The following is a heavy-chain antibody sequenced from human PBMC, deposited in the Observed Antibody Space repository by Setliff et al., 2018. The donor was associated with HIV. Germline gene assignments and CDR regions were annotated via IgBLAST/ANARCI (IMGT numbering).Heavy chain of an antibody. CDR3: AKSERRQDITIFGVVAD. J-gene: IGHJ4*02. Sequence: PGESLKISCAASGFTFDDYTMHWVRQAPGKGLEWVSLISWDGGSTYYADSVKGRFTISRDNSKNSLYLQMNSLRTEDTALYYCAKSERRQDITIFGVVADWGQGTLVTV. CDR1: GFTFDDYT. V-gene: IGHV3-43*01. CDR2: ISWDGGST. D-gene: IGHD3-3*01.